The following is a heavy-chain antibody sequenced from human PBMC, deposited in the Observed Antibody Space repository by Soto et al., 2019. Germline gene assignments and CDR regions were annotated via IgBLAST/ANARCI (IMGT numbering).Heavy chain of an antibody. Sequence: GSLTLSCAASVFSFIVYSMNCVRQSPGKGLEWVSYINGRDGAINYVDSVNGRFTISIDIAKNSLYLQMNSLRDEDTAVYFCARDHLWAFDYWGQGVLVTVSS. CDR2: INGRDGAI. J-gene: IGHJ4*02. V-gene: IGHV3-48*02. CDR1: VFSFIVYS. D-gene: IGHD3-3*02. CDR3: ARDHLWAFDY.